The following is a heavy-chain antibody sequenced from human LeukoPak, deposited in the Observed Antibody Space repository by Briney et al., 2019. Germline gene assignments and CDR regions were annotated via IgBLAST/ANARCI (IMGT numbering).Heavy chain of an antibody. CDR3: ARNMGVRYCSRTSCTHFAS. J-gene: IGHJ4*02. Sequence: GASVKVSCKASGYTFTSYGISWVRQAPGQGLEWIGWISAYNGNTNYAQKLQGRVTMTTDTSTSTAYMELRSLRSDDTAVYYCARNMGVRYCSRTSCTHFASWGQGTLVTVSS. V-gene: IGHV1-18*01. CDR2: ISAYNGNT. D-gene: IGHD2-2*01. CDR1: GYTFTSYG.